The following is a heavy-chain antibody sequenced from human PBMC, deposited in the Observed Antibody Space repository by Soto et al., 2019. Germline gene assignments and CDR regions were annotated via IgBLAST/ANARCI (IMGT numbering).Heavy chain of an antibody. CDR3: VRSGTARLLRHNGFDS. CDR1: GFTFSTYD. V-gene: IGHV3-21*01. D-gene: IGHD1-1*01. CDR2: ITTSSSYI. Sequence: EVQLVESGGGLVKPGGSLRLSCAASGFTFSTYDMNWVRQAPGKGLEWVSSITTSSSYIYYGDSLSGRFTISRDNAKNSLFLQMISLRVEDTAVYYCVRSGTARLLRHNGFDSWGQGTLVTVSS. J-gene: IGHJ5*01.